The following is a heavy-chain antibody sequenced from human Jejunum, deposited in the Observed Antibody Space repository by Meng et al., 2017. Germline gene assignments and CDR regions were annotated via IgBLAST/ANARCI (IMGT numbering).Heavy chain of an antibody. CDR2: IKSKTDGETT. D-gene: IGHD3-10*01. CDR3: TTVGEAQY. V-gene: IGHV3-15*01. Sequence: EVQLVESGGGRVKPGGSCRLSCAASGLTFNNAWMGWVRQAPGKGLEWVGRIKSKTDGETTDYAAPVKGRFTISRDDSQNTLYLQMNTLKTEDTAVYYCTTVGEAQYWGQGTLVTVSS. J-gene: IGHJ1*01. CDR1: GLTFNNAW.